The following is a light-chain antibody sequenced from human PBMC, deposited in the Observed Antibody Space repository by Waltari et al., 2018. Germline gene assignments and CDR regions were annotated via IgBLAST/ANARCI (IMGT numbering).Light chain of an antibody. V-gene: IGKV3-11*01. CDR1: QSVTNY. J-gene: IGKJ4*01. CDR3: QQRRNWPLT. Sequence: DIVLTQSPAILSLSPGERASLSCRASQSVTNYLAWYQQKPGPAPRHLIYDTSNRATGIPARFSGSGFGTDCTLTISRLEPEDFAVYYCQQRRNWPLTFGGGTKVEIK. CDR2: DTS.